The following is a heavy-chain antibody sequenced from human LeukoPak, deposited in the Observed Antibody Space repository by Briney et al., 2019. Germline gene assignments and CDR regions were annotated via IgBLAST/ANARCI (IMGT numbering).Heavy chain of an antibody. J-gene: IGHJ1*01. Sequence: SETLSLTCAAYGGSFSGYYWSWIRQPPGKGLEWIGEINHSGSTNYNPSLKSRVTISVDTSKNQFSLKLSSVTAADTAVYYCARSSYCSSTSCYKYFQHWGQGTLVTVSS. CDR2: INHSGST. CDR1: GGSFSGYY. V-gene: IGHV4-34*01. D-gene: IGHD2-2*01. CDR3: ARSSYCSSTSCYKYFQH.